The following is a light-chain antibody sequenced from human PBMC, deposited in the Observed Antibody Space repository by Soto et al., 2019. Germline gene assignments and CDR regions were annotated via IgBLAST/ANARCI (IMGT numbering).Light chain of an antibody. J-gene: IGLJ1*01. CDR1: SSNIGNNF. Sequence: QSVLTQTPSASGAPGQRVTISCSGSSSNIGNNFVNWYQQLPGRAPKLLIYTDDQRPSGVPDRFSGSKSGTSASLAISGLLSEDEADYYCAAWDDSLDGQVFGTGTKMTVL. CDR2: TDD. V-gene: IGLV1-44*01. CDR3: AAWDDSLDGQV.